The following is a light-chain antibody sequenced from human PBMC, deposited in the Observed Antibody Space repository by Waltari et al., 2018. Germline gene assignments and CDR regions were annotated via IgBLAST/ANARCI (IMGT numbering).Light chain of an antibody. V-gene: IGKV3-20*01. Sequence: IVLTQSPGTLSSSPGQRATLSCRASQTVRTTDLAWYQQKPGQAPPLLIYGASSRATGIPDRFSGSGSGTDFSLTISSLEPEDFAVYYCQQYDISPLTCGGGTKVEIK. CDR2: GAS. CDR1: QTVRTTD. J-gene: IGKJ4*01. CDR3: QQYDISPLT.